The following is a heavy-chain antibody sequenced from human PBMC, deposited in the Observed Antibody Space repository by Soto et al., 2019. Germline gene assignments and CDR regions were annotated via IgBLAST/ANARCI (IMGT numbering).Heavy chain of an antibody. Sequence: EVKLLESGGGLVQPGGSLRLSCGVSGFTVTSNGVSWVRQARVKGLELVSAISPNGQGIWYADSVKGRFTISRDISRNTVFLQMDSLRAEDTAVYYCAKDRQYPRDYFHYWGQGTLVTVSS. J-gene: IGHJ4*02. V-gene: IGHV3-23*01. CDR2: ISPNGQGI. CDR1: GFTVTSNG. CDR3: AKDRQYPRDYFHY. D-gene: IGHD4-4*01.